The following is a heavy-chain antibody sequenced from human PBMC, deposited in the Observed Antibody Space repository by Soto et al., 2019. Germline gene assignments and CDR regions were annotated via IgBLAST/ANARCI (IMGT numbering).Heavy chain of an antibody. D-gene: IGHD4-17*01. CDR2: INPNSGGT. J-gene: IGHJ4*02. V-gene: IGHV1-2*04. CDR3: ARGSPTVTTPVDY. Sequence: GASVKVSCKASGYTFTGYYMHWVRQAPGQGLEWMGWINPNSGGTNYAQKFQGWVTMTRDTSISTAYMELSRLRSDDTAVYYCARGSPTVTTPVDYWGQGTLVTVSS. CDR1: GYTFTGYY.